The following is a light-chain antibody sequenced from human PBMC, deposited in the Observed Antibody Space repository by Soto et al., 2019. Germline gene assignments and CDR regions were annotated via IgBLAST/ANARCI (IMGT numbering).Light chain of an antibody. CDR2: GDS. J-gene: IGLJ3*02. CDR1: SSNIGAGYN. V-gene: IGLV1-40*01. CDR3: QSYDSSLSGWL. Sequence: QSVLTQPPSVSGAPGKRVTISCTGSSSNIGAGYNVHWYQQVPGTAPKLLIYGDSNRPSGVPDRFSGSKSGTSASLAITGLQAEDEADYYCQSYDSSLSGWLFGGGTKLNVL.